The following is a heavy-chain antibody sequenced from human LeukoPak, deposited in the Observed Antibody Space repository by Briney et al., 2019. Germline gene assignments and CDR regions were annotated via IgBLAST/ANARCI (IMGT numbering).Heavy chain of an antibody. V-gene: IGHV4-34*01. J-gene: IGHJ5*02. CDR1: GGSFSGYY. D-gene: IGHD3-22*01. CDR3: ARVLYYYDSSGYQEAFDP. Sequence: SSETLSLTCAVYGGSFSGYYWSWIRQPPGKGLEWIGEINHSGSTNYNPSLKSRVTISVDTSKNQFSLKLSSVTAADTAVYYCARVLYYYDSSGYQEAFDPWGHGTLVTVSS. CDR2: INHSGST.